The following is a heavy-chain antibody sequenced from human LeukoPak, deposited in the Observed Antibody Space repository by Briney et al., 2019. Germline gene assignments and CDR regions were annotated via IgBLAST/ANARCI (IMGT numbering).Heavy chain of an antibody. CDR3: ATAVSVAGDS. J-gene: IGHJ5*01. V-gene: IGHV3-7*01. D-gene: IGHD6-19*01. CDR2: IKPDGSET. Sequence: PGGSLRLSCAASGFSFSSNWMSWFRQAPGKGLEWVAHIKPDGSETYYVDSVKGRSTISRDNAKNSVYLQMNSLRAEDTAVYYCATAVSVAGDSWGQGTLVSVSS. CDR1: GFSFSSNW.